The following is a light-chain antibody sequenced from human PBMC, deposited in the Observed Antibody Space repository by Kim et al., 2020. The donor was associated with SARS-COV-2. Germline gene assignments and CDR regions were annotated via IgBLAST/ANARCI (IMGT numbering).Light chain of an antibody. CDR2: DVT. CDR1: SSDIGAYNF. Sequence: GQSITISCIGFSSDIGAYNFVSWFQQHPGKAPKLMIYDVTKWPSGISNRFSGSESGNTASLTISGLQAEDEADYYCSSYSSSGAWVFGGGTQLTVL. J-gene: IGLJ3*02. V-gene: IGLV2-14*03. CDR3: SSYSSSGAWV.